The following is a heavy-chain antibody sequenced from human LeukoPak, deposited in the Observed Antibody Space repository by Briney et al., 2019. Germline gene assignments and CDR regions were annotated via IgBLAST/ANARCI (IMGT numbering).Heavy chain of an antibody. Sequence: GGSLRLSCAASGFTFSSYWMHWVRQAPGKGLVWVSRINSDGSSTSYADSVKGRFTISRDNAKNTLYLQMNSLRAEDTAVYYCARVHDFWSGYSYGMDVWGQGTTVTVSS. D-gene: IGHD3-3*01. CDR2: INSDGSST. J-gene: IGHJ6*02. CDR1: GFTFSSYW. CDR3: ARVHDFWSGYSYGMDV. V-gene: IGHV3-74*01.